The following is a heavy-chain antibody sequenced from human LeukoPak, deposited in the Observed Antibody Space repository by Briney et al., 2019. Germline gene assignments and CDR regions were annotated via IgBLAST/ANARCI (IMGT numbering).Heavy chain of an antibody. Sequence: PSETLSLTCTVSGGSISGYFWSWIRQPAGKGLECIGRMYPSGNTNYNPSLKSRVTMSVDTSKNQFSLRLNSVTAADTAVYYCARSQGDYYSEYFDLWGRGTLVTVSS. V-gene: IGHV4-4*07. D-gene: IGHD3-10*01. CDR1: GGSISGYF. J-gene: IGHJ2*01. CDR2: MYPSGNT. CDR3: ARSQGDYYSEYFDL.